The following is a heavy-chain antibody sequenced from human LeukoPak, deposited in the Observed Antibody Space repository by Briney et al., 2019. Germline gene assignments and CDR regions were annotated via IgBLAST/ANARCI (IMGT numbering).Heavy chain of an antibody. J-gene: IGHJ6*03. D-gene: IGHD3-3*01. CDR1: GFTFSSYA. CDR2: ISGSGGST. V-gene: IGHV3-23*01. Sequence: PGGSLRLSCAASGFTFSSYAMSWVRQAPGKGLEWVSAISGSGGSTYYADSVKGRFTTSRDNSKNTLYLQMNSLRAEDTAVYYCAKESLEWLLSYYYYMDVWGKGTTVTVSS. CDR3: AKESLEWLLSYYYYMDV.